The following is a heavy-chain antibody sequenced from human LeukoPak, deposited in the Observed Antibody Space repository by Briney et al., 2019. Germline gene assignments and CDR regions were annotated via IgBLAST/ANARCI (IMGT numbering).Heavy chain of an antibody. CDR2: ISRGGTT. D-gene: IGHD5-18*01. CDR1: GGSLSFTY. CDR3: ARGGRAYSPKD. J-gene: IGHJ4*02. Sequence: PSETLSLTCGVSGGSLSFTYWSWIRQPPGKGLEWIGEISRGGTTNYNPSLKSRVIISVDTSKNNFSLNLTSVTAADTAVYFCARGGRAYSPKDWGQGTLVTVSS. V-gene: IGHV4-34*01.